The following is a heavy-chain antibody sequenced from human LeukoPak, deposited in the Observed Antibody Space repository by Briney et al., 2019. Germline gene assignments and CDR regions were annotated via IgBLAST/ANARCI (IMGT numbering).Heavy chain of an antibody. CDR1: GFTFSSYW. V-gene: IGHV3-74*01. Sequence: PGGSLRLSCAASGFTFSSYWMHWVRQAPGKGLVWVSRINSDGSSTSYADSVKGPFTISRDNSKNTLYLQMNRLRAEDTAIYYCAKGQDYGDYILGYYFDYWGQGTLVTVSS. J-gene: IGHJ4*02. D-gene: IGHD4-17*01. CDR3: AKGQDYGDYILGYYFDY. CDR2: INSDGSST.